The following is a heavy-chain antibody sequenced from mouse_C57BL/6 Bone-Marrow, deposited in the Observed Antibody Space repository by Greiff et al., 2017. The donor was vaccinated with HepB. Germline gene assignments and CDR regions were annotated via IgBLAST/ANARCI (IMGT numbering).Heavy chain of an antibody. CDR1: GFSLTSYG. D-gene: IGHD1-1*01. CDR2: IWSGGST. CDR3: ALNYYGSSYLYYYAMDY. V-gene: IGHV2-2*01. J-gene: IGHJ4*01. Sequence: QVQLKQSGPGLVQPSQSLSITCTVSGFSLTSYGVHWVRQSPGKGLEWLGVIWSGGSTDYNAAFISRLSISKDNSKSQVFFKMNSLQADDTAIYYCALNYYGSSYLYYYAMDYGGQGTSVTVSS.